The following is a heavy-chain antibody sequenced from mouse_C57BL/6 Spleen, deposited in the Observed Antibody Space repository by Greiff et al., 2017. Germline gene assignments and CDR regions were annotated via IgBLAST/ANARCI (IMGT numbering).Heavy chain of an antibody. D-gene: IGHD2-3*01. CDR3: TEQRIYGGYYVSSFDY. J-gene: IGHJ2*01. Sequence: EVHLVESGADLVKPGGSLKLSCAASGFTFSSYGMSWVRQTPDHRLEWVATICSGGSYTYYPDSVKGRFTISRDNATNTPYLQMSSLKSKDTAMYYCTEQRIYGGYYVSSFDYWGQGTTLTVSS. CDR2: ICSGGSYT. V-gene: IGHV5-6*01. CDR1: GFTFSSYG.